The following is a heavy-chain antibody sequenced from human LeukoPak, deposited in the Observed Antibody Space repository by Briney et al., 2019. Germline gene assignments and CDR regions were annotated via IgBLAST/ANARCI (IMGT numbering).Heavy chain of an antibody. D-gene: IGHD3-22*01. Sequence: SETLSLICTVSGGSISSYYWSWIRQPPGKGLEWIGYIYYSGSTNYNPSLKSRVTISVDTSKNQFSLKLSSVTAADTAVYYCARDVSPYYYYDSSGYSGYYMDVWGKGTTVTVSS. CDR1: GGSISSYY. CDR3: ARDVSPYYYYDSSGYSGYYMDV. V-gene: IGHV4-59*01. CDR2: IYYSGST. J-gene: IGHJ6*03.